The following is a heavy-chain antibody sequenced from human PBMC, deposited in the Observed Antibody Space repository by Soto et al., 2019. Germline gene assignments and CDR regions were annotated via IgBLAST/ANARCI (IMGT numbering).Heavy chain of an antibody. J-gene: IGHJ4*02. CDR3: ARIRFGINVCDY. CDR1: GYTFTNSG. D-gene: IGHD3-16*01. CDR2: ISVYYENT. V-gene: IGHV1-18*01. Sequence: QVQLVQSGAEVKKPGASVKVSCKASGYTFTNSGLSWVRQAPGQGLEWMGWISVYYENTNYAQKFQGRVTMTTDTSTSTGYMEFRGLRSDDTAVYYCARIRFGINVCDYWGQGNLVTVSS.